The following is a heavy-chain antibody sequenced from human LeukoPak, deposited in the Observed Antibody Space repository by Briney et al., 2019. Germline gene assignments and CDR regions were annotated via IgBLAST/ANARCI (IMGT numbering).Heavy chain of an antibody. D-gene: IGHD6-13*01. J-gene: IGHJ6*03. Sequence: SETLSLTCAVYGGSFSGYYWSWIRQPPGKGLEWIGEINHSGSTNYNPSLKSRVTISVDTSRNQFSLKLSSVTAADTAVYYCARQRSGSSWFHYYYYMDVWGKGTTVTISS. CDR2: INHSGST. CDR1: GGSFSGYY. CDR3: ARQRSGSSWFHYYYYMDV. V-gene: IGHV4-34*01.